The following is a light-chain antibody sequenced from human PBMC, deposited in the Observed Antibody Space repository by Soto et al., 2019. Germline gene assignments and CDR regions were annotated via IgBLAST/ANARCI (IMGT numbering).Light chain of an antibody. V-gene: IGLV2-14*01. CDR1: NSDICSYNY. CDR2: EVS. CDR3: NSFTSSNTITYV. Sequence: SVLTQPASVSWASGQSITISCSGTNSDICSYNYVSWYLQHPGKAPKLIVFEVSNRPSGISDRFSGSKSGNTAYLTISGLQTEDEAVYYCNSFTSSNTITYVFGTGTKVTVL. J-gene: IGLJ1*01.